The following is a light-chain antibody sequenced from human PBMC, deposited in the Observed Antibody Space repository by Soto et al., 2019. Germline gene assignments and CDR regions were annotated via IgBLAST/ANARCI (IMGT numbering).Light chain of an antibody. CDR3: QQYGTSIQT. CDR2: GAS. CDR1: QSVGSNY. Sequence: VLTQPASVSFSPGESSTLSCRASQSVGSNYLAWYQQRPGQPPNLLIFGASHRAPDIPDRFSGSGSGTDFTLTISRLEPEDFAVYYCQQYGTSIQTFGRGTKVDI. V-gene: IGKV3-20*01. J-gene: IGKJ1*01.